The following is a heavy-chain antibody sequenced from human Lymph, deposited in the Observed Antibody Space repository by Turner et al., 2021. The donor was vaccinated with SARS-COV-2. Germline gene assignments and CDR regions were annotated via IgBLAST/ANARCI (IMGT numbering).Heavy chain of an antibody. J-gene: IGHJ5*02. CDR3: ERETVNNGVDP. Sequence: QLQLPESGPRLVKPLATLSLTCTVSGGSMNSNYWSWIRQPQGKGVEWIGDIYYRGSTNNNPAIESRVTKSVDTSRKQFSLNVNSVTAADTGIYYGERETVNNGVDPWGQGTMVTVSS. CDR1: GGSMNSNY. D-gene: IGHD2-21*02. V-gene: IGHV4-59*01. CDR2: IYYRGST.